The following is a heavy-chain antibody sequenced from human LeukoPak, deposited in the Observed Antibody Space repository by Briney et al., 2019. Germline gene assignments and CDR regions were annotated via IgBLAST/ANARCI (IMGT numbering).Heavy chain of an antibody. CDR2: ISGRGGSA. CDR1: GFTFSSYA. J-gene: IGHJ4*02. V-gene: IGHV3-23*01. Sequence: GGSLRLSCAASGFTFSSYAMSWVRQAPGKGLEWVSAISGRGGSAYYADSVKGRFTISRDNSKNTLYLQMNSLRAEDTAVYYCAKDVRITIFGVVIRYFGYWGQGTLVTVYS. CDR3: AKDVRITIFGVVIRYFGY. D-gene: IGHD3-3*01.